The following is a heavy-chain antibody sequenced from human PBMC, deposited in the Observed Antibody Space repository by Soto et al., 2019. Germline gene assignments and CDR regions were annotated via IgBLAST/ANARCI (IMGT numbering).Heavy chain of an antibody. CDR1: GFTFSSYA. CDR3: AIYEVERGYSYGYGHDY. Sequence: GGSLRLSCAASGFTFSSYAMSWVRQAPGKGLEWVSAISGSGGSTYYADSVKGRFTISRDNSKNTLYLQMNSLRAEDTAVYYCAIYEVERGYSYGYGHDYWGQGTLVTVSS. V-gene: IGHV3-23*01. J-gene: IGHJ4*02. D-gene: IGHD5-18*01. CDR2: ISGSGGST.